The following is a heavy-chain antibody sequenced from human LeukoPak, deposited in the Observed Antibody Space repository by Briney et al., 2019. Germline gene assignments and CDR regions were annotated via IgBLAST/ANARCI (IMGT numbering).Heavy chain of an antibody. Sequence: GGSLRLSCAASVFTVSSNYMSWVRQAPGKGLEGVSVTYSGGRTYYADSVKGRFIISRDISKNTLYLQMNSLRAEDTAVYYCARVLSGRGSLYDYYYYMDVWGKGTTVTISS. D-gene: IGHD3-10*01. CDR2: TYSGGRT. J-gene: IGHJ6*03. CDR1: VFTVSSNY. CDR3: ARVLSGRGSLYDYYYYMDV. V-gene: IGHV3-53*01.